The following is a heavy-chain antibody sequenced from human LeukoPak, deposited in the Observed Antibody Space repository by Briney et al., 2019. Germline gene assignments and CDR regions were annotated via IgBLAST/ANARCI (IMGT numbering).Heavy chain of an antibody. V-gene: IGHV1-2*02. CDR3: ARAGDYYDSSGPLDY. Sequence: ASVKVSCKASGYTFTGYYMHWVRQAPGQGLEWMGWINPNSGGTNYAQKFQGRVTMTRDTSISTAYMELSRLRSDDTAVYYCARAGDYYDSSGPLDYWSQGTLVTVSS. CDR1: GYTFTGYY. D-gene: IGHD3-22*01. J-gene: IGHJ4*02. CDR2: INPNSGGT.